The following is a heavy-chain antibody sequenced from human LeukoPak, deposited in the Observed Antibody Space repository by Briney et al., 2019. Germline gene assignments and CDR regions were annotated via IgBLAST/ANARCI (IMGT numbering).Heavy chain of an antibody. D-gene: IGHD3-10*01. J-gene: IGHJ2*01. CDR2: ISAYNGNT. Sequence: GASVKVSCKASGYTFTSYGISWVRQAPGQGLEWMGWISAYNGNTNYAQKLQGRVTMTTDTSTSTAYMELRSLRSDDTAVYYCARDSRVVRGVISSSLIWYFDLWGRGTLVNVSS. V-gene: IGHV1-18*01. CDR3: ARDSRVVRGVISSSLIWYFDL. CDR1: GYTFTSYG.